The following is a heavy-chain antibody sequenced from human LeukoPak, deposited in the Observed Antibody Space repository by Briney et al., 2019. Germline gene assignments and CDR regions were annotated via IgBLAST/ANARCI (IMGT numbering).Heavy chain of an antibody. V-gene: IGHV4-34*01. CDR1: GVSFDDYY. J-gene: IGHJ4*02. CDR2: INHSGYT. D-gene: IGHD2-21*02. CDR3: TRMTAGHDY. Sequence: NPSETLSLTCAVSGVSFDDYYWSWVRQTPGKGLEWIGEINHSGYTNDSPSLKSRVTLSIDTSRKQFSLNLRSVTAADTGIYYCTRMTAGHDYWGQGTLVTVSS.